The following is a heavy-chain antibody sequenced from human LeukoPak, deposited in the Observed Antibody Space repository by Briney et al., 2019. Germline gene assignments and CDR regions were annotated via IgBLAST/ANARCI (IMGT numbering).Heavy chain of an antibody. J-gene: IGHJ4*02. CDR2: ISYDGSNK. V-gene: IGHV3-30-3*01. CDR3: ARDYDTSGYYFS. CDR1: GFTFSTYA. D-gene: IGHD3-22*01. Sequence: GGSLRLSCAASGFTFSTYAMHWVRQAPGKGLEWVAVISYDGSNKYYADSLKGRFTISRDNSKNTLYLQMNSLRAEDTAVYYCARDYDTSGYYFSWGQGTLVTVSS.